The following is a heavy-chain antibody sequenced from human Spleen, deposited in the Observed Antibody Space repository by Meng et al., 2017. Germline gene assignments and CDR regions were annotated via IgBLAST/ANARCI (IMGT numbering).Heavy chain of an antibody. Sequence: SETLSLTCTVSGGSISDYFWSWIRQPAGKGREWIGRIYTSGSTNYNPSLKNRVTMSVDTSKTQFSLRLSSGTAADTAVYYCASDRSYSYDSSGYHTMLFDYWDQGTLVTVSS. V-gene: IGHV4-4*07. CDR1: GGSISDYF. CDR2: IYTSGST. D-gene: IGHD3-22*01. J-gene: IGHJ4*02. CDR3: ASDRSYSYDSSGYHTMLFDY.